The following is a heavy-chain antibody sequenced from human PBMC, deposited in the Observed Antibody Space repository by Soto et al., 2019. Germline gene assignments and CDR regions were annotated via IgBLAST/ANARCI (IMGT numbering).Heavy chain of an antibody. J-gene: IGHJ6*02. CDR3: AREGGYFDSSGSGVYHYYGVDV. Sequence: KTSETLSLTCSVSGDSISSSPYYWSWIRQPAGKGLEWIGRIYSSGSTNYNSPLKSRVSMSLDTARNQISLKVKSVTAADTAVYYCAREGGYFDSSGSGVYHYYGVDVWGRGTTVTVSS. CDR2: IYSSGST. CDR1: GDSISSSPYY. D-gene: IGHD3-22*01. V-gene: IGHV4-61*02.